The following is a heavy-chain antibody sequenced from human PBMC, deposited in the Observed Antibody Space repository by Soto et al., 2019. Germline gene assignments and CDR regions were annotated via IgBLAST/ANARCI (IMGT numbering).Heavy chain of an antibody. Sequence: SETLSLTCTVSGGSISSGGYYWSWIRQHPGKGLEWIGYIYYSGSTYYNPSLKSRVTISVDTSKNQFSLKLSSVTAVDTAVYYCARNAEQAGWRRYNWFDPWGQGTLVTVSS. CDR2: IYYSGST. CDR3: ARNAEQAGWRRYNWFDP. CDR1: GGSISSGGYY. D-gene: IGHD6-13*01. J-gene: IGHJ5*02. V-gene: IGHV4-31*03.